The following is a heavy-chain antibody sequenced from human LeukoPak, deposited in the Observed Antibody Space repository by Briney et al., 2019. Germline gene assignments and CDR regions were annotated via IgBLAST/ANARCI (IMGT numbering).Heavy chain of an antibody. V-gene: IGHV3-9*01. D-gene: IGHD3-10*01. CDR2: ISWNSGSI. Sequence: PRGSLRLSCAASGFTFSSYAMSWVRQAPGKSLEWVSDISWNSGSIGYADSVKGRFTISRDNAKNSLYLQMDSLRAEDTALYYCAKSIRGVILDYWGQGTLVTVSS. J-gene: IGHJ4*02. CDR1: GFTFSSYA. CDR3: AKSIRGVILDY.